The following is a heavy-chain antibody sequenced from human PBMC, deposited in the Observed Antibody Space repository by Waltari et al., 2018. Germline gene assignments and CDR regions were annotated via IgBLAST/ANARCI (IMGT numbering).Heavy chain of an antibody. CDR1: GGSISSYY. J-gene: IGHJ3*02. V-gene: IGHV4-59*01. CDR3: ARALPGIAVAGTDAFDI. CDR2: IYYSGST. Sequence: QVQLQESGPGLVKPSETLSLTCTVSGGSISSYYWSWIRQPPGKGLEWIGYIYYSGSTNYNPSLKSRVTISVDTSKNQFSLKLSSVTAADTAVYYCARALPGIAVAGTDAFDIWGQGTMVTVSS. D-gene: IGHD6-19*01.